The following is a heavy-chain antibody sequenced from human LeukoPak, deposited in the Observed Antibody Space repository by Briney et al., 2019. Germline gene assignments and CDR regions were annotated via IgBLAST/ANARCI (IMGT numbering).Heavy chain of an antibody. CDR1: GYSFTSYW. J-gene: IGHJ3*02. CDR2: ISPGDSDT. CDR3: ARPTYYYDSSGYFSLDAFDI. D-gene: IGHD3-22*01. Sequence: KGGESLKISCKGSGYSFTSYWIGWVRQMPGKGLEWMGIISPGDSDTRYSPSFQGQVTISADKSIGTAYLQWSSLKASDTAMYYCARPTYYYDSSGYFSLDAFDIWGQGTMVTVSS. V-gene: IGHV5-51*01.